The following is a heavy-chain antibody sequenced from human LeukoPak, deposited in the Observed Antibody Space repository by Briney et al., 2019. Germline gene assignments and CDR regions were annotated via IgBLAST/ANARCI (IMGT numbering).Heavy chain of an antibody. CDR3: ARHWGGGSSGFDS. CDR2: INHSGST. V-gene: IGHV4-34*01. D-gene: IGHD6-13*01. CDR1: GGSFSGYY. Sequence: SETLSLTCAVYGGSFSGYYWSWIRQPPGKGLEWIGEINHSGSTNYNPSLKSRVTISVDTSKNQFSLKLTSVTAADTAVYYCARHWGGGSSGFDSWGQGTLVTVSS. J-gene: IGHJ4*02.